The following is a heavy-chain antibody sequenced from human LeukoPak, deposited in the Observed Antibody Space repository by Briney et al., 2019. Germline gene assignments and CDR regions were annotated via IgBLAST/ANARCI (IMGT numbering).Heavy chain of an antibody. CDR2: IYYSGST. V-gene: IGHV4-59*08. Sequence: SETLSLTCTVSGGSISTYYWSWIRQPPGKGLEYIGYIYYSGSTNYNPSLKSRVTISVDTSKNQFSLKLSSVTAADTAVYYCARGDYSSGPGGWFDPWGQGTLVTVSS. CDR1: GGSISTYY. J-gene: IGHJ5*02. CDR3: ARGDYSSGPGGWFDP. D-gene: IGHD6-19*01.